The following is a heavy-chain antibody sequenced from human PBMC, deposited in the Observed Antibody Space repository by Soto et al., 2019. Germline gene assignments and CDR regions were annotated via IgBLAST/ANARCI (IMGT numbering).Heavy chain of an antibody. CDR3: ARGVEMATIRAAFDI. Sequence: GASVKVSCKALGNTFTYRYLHWVRQAPGQGLEWMGWINPNSGGTNYAQKFQGWVTMTRDTSISTAYMELSRLRSDDTAVYYCARGVEMATIRAAFDIWGQGTMVTVSS. CDR1: GNTFTYRY. D-gene: IGHD5-12*01. J-gene: IGHJ3*02. V-gene: IGHV1-2*04. CDR2: INPNSGGT.